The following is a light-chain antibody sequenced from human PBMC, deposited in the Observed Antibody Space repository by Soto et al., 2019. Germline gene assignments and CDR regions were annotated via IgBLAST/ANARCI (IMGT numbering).Light chain of an antibody. CDR1: QGISNH. Sequence: DIQMTQSPSAMSASVGDKVTITCRASQGISNHLVWCQQKPGQVPKRLIYDASVLQPGVSSRFSGSGPGSDFSLTISSLQPEDFATYKCLHHHHFPITFGQGTRLEAK. CDR2: DAS. J-gene: IGKJ5*01. CDR3: LHHHHFPIT. V-gene: IGKV1-17*03.